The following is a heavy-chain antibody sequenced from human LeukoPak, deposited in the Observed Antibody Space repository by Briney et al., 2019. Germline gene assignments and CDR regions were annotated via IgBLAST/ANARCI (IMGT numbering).Heavy chain of an antibody. D-gene: IGHD3-22*01. CDR3: ARDHGYDSSGYYSDY. CDR2: VNPNSGNT. CDR1: GYTFTSYD. J-gene: IGHJ4*02. V-gene: IGHV1-8*01. Sequence: ASVKVSCKASGYTFTSYDINWVRQATGQGLEWMGWVNPNSGNTGYAQKFQGRVTMTRDTSISTAYMELSRLRSDDTAVYYCARDHGYDSSGYYSDYWGQGTLVTVSS.